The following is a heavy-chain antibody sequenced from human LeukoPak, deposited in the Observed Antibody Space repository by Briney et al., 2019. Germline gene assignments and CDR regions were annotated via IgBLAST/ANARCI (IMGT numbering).Heavy chain of an antibody. J-gene: IGHJ4*02. V-gene: IGHV3-9*01. CDR1: GFIFNNYA. Sequence: GGSLRLSCAGSGFIFNNYAMHWVRQPPGKGLEWVSGISWNSGSIDYADSVKGRFTISRDNAKNSLYLQMNSLRVEDTAVYYCATSGYSAYGIDNWGQGTLVAVSS. CDR2: ISWNSGSI. D-gene: IGHD5-12*01. CDR3: ATSGYSAYGIDN.